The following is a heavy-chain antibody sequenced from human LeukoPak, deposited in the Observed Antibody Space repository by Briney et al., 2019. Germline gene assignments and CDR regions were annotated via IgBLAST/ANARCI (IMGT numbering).Heavy chain of an antibody. CDR3: ARSEAIRVLRFLEWSTVGGWLHFDY. J-gene: IGHJ4*02. D-gene: IGHD3-3*01. V-gene: IGHV7-4-1*02. CDR1: GGTFSSYA. CDR2: INTNTGNP. Sequence: ASVKVSCKASGGTFSSYAISWVRQAPGQGLEWMGWINTNTGNPTYAQGFTGRFVFSLDTSVSTAYLQISSLKAEDTAVYYCARSEAIRVLRFLEWSTVGGWLHFDYWGQGTLVTVSS.